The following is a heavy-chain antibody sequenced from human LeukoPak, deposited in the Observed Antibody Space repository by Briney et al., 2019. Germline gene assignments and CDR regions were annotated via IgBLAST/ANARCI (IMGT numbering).Heavy chain of an antibody. CDR3: ARLRNHSSSWVYYYYYMDV. CDR1: GGSISSSSHY. CDR2: IYYSGST. J-gene: IGHJ6*03. D-gene: IGHD6-6*01. Sequence: SETLSLTCTVSGGSISSSSHYWGWIRQPPGKGLEWIGSIYYSGSTYYNPSLKSRVTISVDTSKNQFSLKLSSVTAADTAVYYCARLRNHSSSWVYYYYYMDVWGKGTTVTVSS. V-gene: IGHV4-39*01.